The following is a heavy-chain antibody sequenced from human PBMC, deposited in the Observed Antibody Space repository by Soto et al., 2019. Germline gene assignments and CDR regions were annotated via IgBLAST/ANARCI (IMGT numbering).Heavy chain of an antibody. Sequence: SGGSLRLSCAASGFTFSYFAMGWVRQAPGKGLEWVSVLSDRGDTTYYADSVKGRFTISRDNFNNALYLQMSSLRAEDTAIYYCVKDARRSDGWCYFDYWGQGALVTVSS. CDR3: VKDARRSDGWCYFDY. CDR1: GFTFSYFA. D-gene: IGHD6-19*01. J-gene: IGHJ4*02. V-gene: IGHV3-23*01. CDR2: LSDRGDTT.